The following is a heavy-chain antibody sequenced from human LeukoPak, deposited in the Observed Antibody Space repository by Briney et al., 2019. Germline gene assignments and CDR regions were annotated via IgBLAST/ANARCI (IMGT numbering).Heavy chain of an antibody. J-gene: IGHJ5*02. CDR3: ARVVAAAGTSPYNWFDP. CDR2: IYYSGST. D-gene: IGHD6-13*01. V-gene: IGHV4-59*11. Sequence: SETLSLTCTVSGGSISSHYWSWIRQPPGKGLEWIGYIYYSGSTNYNPSLKSRVTISVDTSKNQFSLKLSSVTAADTAVYYCARVVAAAGTSPYNWFDPWGQGTLVTVSS. CDR1: GGSISSHY.